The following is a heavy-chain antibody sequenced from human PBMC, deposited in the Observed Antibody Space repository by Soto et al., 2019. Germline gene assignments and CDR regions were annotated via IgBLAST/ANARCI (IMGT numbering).Heavy chain of an antibody. CDR1: GGTFSSYA. J-gene: IGHJ5*02. CDR3: ARESRLLNWFDP. V-gene: IGHV1-69*13. CDR2: IIPIFGTA. Sequence: ASVKVSCKASGGTFSSYANSWVRQAPGQGLEWMGGIIPIFGTANYAQKFQGRVTITADESTSTAYMELSSLRSEDTAVYYCARESRLLNWFDPWGQGTLVTVSS. D-gene: IGHD3-22*01.